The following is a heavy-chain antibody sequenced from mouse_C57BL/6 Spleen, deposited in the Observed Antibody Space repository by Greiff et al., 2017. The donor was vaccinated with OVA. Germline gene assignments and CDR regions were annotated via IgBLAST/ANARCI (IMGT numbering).Heavy chain of an antibody. V-gene: IGHV1-15*01. CDR2: IDPETGGT. D-gene: IGHD4-1*01. Sequence: VKLQQSGAELVRPGASVTLSCKASGYTFTDYEMHWVKQTPVHGLEWIGAIDPETGGTAYNQKFKGKAILTADKSSSTAYMELRSLTSEDSAVYYCTRELTGTFWYCDVWGTGTTVTVSS. J-gene: IGHJ1*03. CDR3: TRELTGTFWYCDV. CDR1: GYTFTDYE.